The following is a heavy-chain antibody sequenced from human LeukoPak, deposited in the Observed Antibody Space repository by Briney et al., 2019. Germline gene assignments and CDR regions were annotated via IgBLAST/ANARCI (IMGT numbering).Heavy chain of an antibody. CDR3: ARTYCSSTSCYVRLGGWLEY. D-gene: IGHD2-2*01. Sequence: ASVTDSCKASGYTFTNYGISRVRQAPGQGLEWMGWISAYNGNTNYAQKLQGRVTMTTDTPTSTAYMELRSLRSDDTAVYYCARTYCSSTSCYVRLGGWLEYWGQGTLVTVSS. V-gene: IGHV1-18*01. CDR2: ISAYNGNT. J-gene: IGHJ4*02. CDR1: GYTFTNYG.